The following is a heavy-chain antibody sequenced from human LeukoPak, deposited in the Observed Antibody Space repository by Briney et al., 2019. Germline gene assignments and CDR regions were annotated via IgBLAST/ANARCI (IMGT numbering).Heavy chain of an antibody. CDR2: INPNSGGT. J-gene: IGHJ4*02. CDR3: ARLTYYYDSSGYLIMAGFDY. Sequence: GASVKVSCKASGYTFTSYGISWVRQAPGQGLEWMGWINPNSGGTNYAQKFQGRVTMTRDTSISTAYMELSRLRSDDTAVYYCARLTYYYDSSGYLIMAGFDYWGQGTLVTVSS. D-gene: IGHD3-22*01. V-gene: IGHV1-2*02. CDR1: GYTFTSYG.